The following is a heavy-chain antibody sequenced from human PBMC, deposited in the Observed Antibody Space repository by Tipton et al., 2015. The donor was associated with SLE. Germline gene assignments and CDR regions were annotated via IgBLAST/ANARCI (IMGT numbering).Heavy chain of an antibody. CDR3: ARAGPLLWVPYFDY. CDR1: GFTFSSYT. V-gene: IGHV3-30*04. J-gene: IGHJ4*02. Sequence: SLRLSCAASGFTFSSYTMNWVRQAPGKGLEWVTFISYDGNNNKYADSVKGRFTISRDNAKNTLYLQMNSLRAEDTAVYYCARAGPLLWVPYFDYWGQGTLVTVSS. CDR2: ISYDGNNN. D-gene: IGHD3-10*01.